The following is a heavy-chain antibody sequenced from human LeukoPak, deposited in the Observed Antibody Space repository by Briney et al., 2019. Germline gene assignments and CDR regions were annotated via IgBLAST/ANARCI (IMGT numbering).Heavy chain of an antibody. D-gene: IGHD5-24*01. V-gene: IGHV4-59*01. CDR2: IYYSGST. CDR1: GGSTSSYY. Sequence: PSETLSLTCTVSGGSTSSYYWSWIRQPPGKGLEWIGYIYYSGSTNYNPSLKSRVTISVDTSKNQFSLKLSSVTAADTAVYYCARGSRRWLPAQSFDYWGQGTLVTVSS. CDR3: ARGSRRWLPAQSFDY. J-gene: IGHJ4*02.